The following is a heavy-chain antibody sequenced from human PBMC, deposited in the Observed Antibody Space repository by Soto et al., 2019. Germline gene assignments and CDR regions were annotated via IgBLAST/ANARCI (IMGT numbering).Heavy chain of an antibody. J-gene: IGHJ6*03. CDR3: ARGLANCSSTSCYAGGFYYDYYYMDV. CDR2: INHSGST. Sequence: LLTLSHPCAVEGGYISGYYWSWIRQPPGKGLEWIGEINHSGSTNYNPSLKSRVTISVDTSKNQFSLKLSSVTAADTAVYYCARGLANCSSTSCYAGGFYYDYYYMDVWGKGTTVTVSS. CDR1: GGYISGYY. V-gene: IGHV4-34*01. D-gene: IGHD2-2*01.